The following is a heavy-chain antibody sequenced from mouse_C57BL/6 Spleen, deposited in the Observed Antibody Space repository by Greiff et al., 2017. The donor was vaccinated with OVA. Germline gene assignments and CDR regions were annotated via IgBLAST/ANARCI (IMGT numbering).Heavy chain of an antibody. V-gene: IGHV1-69*01. Sequence: QVQLQQPGAELVMPGASVKLSCKASGYTFTSYWMHWVKQRPGQGLEWIGEIDPSDSYTNYNQKFKGKSTLTVDKSSSTAYMQLSSLTSEDSAVYYCARCLVATYPYNYAMDYWGQGTSVTVSS. CDR2: IDPSDSYT. J-gene: IGHJ4*01. CDR3: ARCLVATYPYNYAMDY. D-gene: IGHD1-1*01. CDR1: GYTFTSYW.